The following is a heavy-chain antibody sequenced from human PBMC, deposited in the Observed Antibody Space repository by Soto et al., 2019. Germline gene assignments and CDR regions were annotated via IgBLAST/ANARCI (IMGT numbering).Heavy chain of an antibody. CDR2: INHSGST. CDR3: ARCDSSGSKMTGQLYYYYGMDV. Sequence: LSLTCAVYAGSFSGYYWSWIRQPPGKGLEWIWEINHSGSTNYNPSLKSRVTISVDTSKNQFSLKLSSVTAADTAVYYCARCDSSGSKMTGQLYYYYGMDVWGQGTTVTVSS. J-gene: IGHJ6*02. CDR1: AGSFSGYY. V-gene: IGHV4-34*01. D-gene: IGHD3-22*01.